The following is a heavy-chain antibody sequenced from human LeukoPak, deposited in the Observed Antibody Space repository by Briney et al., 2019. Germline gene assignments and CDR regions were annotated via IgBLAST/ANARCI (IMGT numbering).Heavy chain of an antibody. J-gene: IGHJ6*03. Sequence: GGSLRLSCAASGFTFSSYWMSWVRQAPGKGLEWVANIKQDGSEKYYVDSVKGRFTISRDNAKNSLYLQMNSLRAEDTAVYYCARAPRSSVYYSYYYYMDVWGKGTTVTVSS. D-gene: IGHD2-2*01. CDR1: GFTFSSYW. V-gene: IGHV3-7*01. CDR2: IKQDGSEK. CDR3: ARAPRSSVYYSYYYYMDV.